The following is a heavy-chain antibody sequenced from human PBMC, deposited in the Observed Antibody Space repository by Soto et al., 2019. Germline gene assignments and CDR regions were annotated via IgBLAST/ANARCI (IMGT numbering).Heavy chain of an antibody. CDR1: VFTFXSYG. CDR3: ATDRYPDYYGSGSPNWFDP. D-gene: IGHD3-10*01. Sequence: XLXLSCAASVFTFXSYGMHWVRQAPGKGLEWVAVIWYDGSNKYYADSVKCRFTISRDNSNNTLYLQMNSLRAEDPAVYYCATDRYPDYYGSGSPNWFDPWGQGTLGTVS. J-gene: IGHJ5*02. V-gene: IGHV3-33*01. CDR2: IWYDGSNK.